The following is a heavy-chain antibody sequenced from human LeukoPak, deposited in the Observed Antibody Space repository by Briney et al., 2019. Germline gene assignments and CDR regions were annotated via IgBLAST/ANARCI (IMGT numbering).Heavy chain of an antibody. CDR1: GFTFSSYA. V-gene: IGHV3-30*04. J-gene: IGHJ4*02. Sequence: GRSLRLSCAASGFTFSSYAMHWVRQAPGKGLEWVAVISYDGSNKYYADSVKGRFTISRDNSKNTLYLQMNSLRAEDTAVYYCAREQYYYGSGSYYNVGYYFDYWGQGTLVTVSS. D-gene: IGHD3-10*01. CDR3: AREQYYYGSGSYYNVGYYFDY. CDR2: ISYDGSNK.